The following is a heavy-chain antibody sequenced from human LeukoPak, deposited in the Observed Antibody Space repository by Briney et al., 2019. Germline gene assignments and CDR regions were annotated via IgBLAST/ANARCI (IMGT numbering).Heavy chain of an antibody. CDR3: AARPPRIVAGPFDY. V-gene: IGHV3-23*01. Sequence: GGSLRVSCAASGFTSSGYAMGWVRQAPGKGLEWVSTISGTGSNTYYADSVKGRFTISRDSSKNTLYLQMNSLRAEDTAVYFCAARPPRIVAGPFDYWGQGILVTVSS. CDR2: ISGTGSNT. D-gene: IGHD5-12*01. CDR1: GFTSSGYA. J-gene: IGHJ4*02.